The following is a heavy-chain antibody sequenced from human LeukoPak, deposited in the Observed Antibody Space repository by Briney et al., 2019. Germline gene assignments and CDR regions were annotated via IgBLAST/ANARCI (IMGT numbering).Heavy chain of an antibody. CDR3: ASQLAAAWYPFDY. D-gene: IGHD6-13*01. J-gene: IGHJ4*02. V-gene: IGHV1-2*06. CDR1: GYTFTGYY. CDR2: INPNSGAT. Sequence: ASVKVSCKASGYTFTGYYMHWVRQAPGQGLEWMGRINPNSGATNYAQKFQGRVTMTRDTSISTAYMELSRLRSDDTAVYYCASQLAAAWYPFDYWGQGTLVTVSS.